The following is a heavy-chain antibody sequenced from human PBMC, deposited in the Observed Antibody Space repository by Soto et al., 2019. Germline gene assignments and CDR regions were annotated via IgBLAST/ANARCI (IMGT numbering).Heavy chain of an antibody. D-gene: IGHD3-22*01. J-gene: IGHJ6*02. CDR2: ILSSSGSI. CDR1: GVTFSSFS. CDR3: ARDRYYDSSHMDV. Sequence: PGGSLRLSCAASGVTFSSFSFNWVRQAPGKGLEWVSFILSSSGSIYYADSVKGRFTISRDNAKSSLYLQMNSLKDEDTAVYYCARDRYYDSSHMDVWGQGTTVTVSS. V-gene: IGHV3-21*04.